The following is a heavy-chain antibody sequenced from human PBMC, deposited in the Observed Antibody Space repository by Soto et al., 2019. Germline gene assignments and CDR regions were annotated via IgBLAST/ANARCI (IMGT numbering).Heavy chain of an antibody. D-gene: IGHD6-19*01. Sequence: GGSLRLSCAASGFTFSTYAMSWVRQAPGKGLEWVSAVDDSAATTYYADSVKGRFTISRDNSKNTLFLQMNSLRAEDTAIYYCAKVGGKSSGNVDYWGQGTLVTVSS. V-gene: IGHV3-23*01. CDR3: AKVGGKSSGNVDY. CDR2: VDDSAATT. J-gene: IGHJ4*02. CDR1: GFTFSTYA.